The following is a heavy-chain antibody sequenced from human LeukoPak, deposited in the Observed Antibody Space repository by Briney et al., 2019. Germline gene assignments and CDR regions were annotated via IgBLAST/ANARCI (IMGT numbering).Heavy chain of an antibody. J-gene: IGHJ4*02. Sequence: GGSLRLSCAASGFTFSCYAMHWVRQAPGKGLEWVAVISYDGSNKYYADSVKGRFTISRDNSKNTLYLQMNSLRAEDTAVYYCARDGYEILLSFDYWGQGTLVTVSS. D-gene: IGHD5-12*01. CDR3: ARDGYEILLSFDY. CDR2: ISYDGSNK. V-gene: IGHV3-30*04. CDR1: GFTFSCYA.